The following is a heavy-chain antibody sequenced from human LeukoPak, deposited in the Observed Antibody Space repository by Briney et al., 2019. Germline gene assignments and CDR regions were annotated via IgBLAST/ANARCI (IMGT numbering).Heavy chain of an antibody. Sequence: GGSLRLSCAASGFTFSSYGMHWVRQAPGKGLEWVADIWFDGKNEHFADSVKGRFTISRDNSKNTMYLQINSLRAEDTAVYYCVVGGSPGYWGQGTLVTVSS. D-gene: IGHD2-15*01. V-gene: IGHV3-33*01. J-gene: IGHJ4*02. CDR1: GFTFSSYG. CDR2: IWFDGKNE. CDR3: VVGGSPGY.